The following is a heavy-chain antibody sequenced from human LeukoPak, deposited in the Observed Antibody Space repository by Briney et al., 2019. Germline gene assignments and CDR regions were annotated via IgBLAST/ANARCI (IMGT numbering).Heavy chain of an antibody. CDR3: ARDPGGGGAKGHNWFDP. CDR2: TKSDGSSS. CDR1: GFTFSNYW. Sequence: SGGSLRLSCAASGFTFSNYWMHWVRQAPGKGLVWVSRTKSDGSSSSYADSVKGRFTISTDNATNTMYLHMNSLRVEDTAVYYCARDPGGGGAKGHNWFDPWGQGTLVTVSS. D-gene: IGHD2-21*01. V-gene: IGHV3-74*01. J-gene: IGHJ5*02.